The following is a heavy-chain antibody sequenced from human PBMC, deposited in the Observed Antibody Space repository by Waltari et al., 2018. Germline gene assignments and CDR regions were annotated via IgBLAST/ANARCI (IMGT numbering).Heavy chain of an antibody. CDR2: ISSSSSYI. CDR1: GFTFSSYS. CDR3: ARGLGLAAYVDY. D-gene: IGHD6-19*01. Sequence: EVQLVESGGGLVKPGGSLRLSCAASGFTFSSYSMNWVRQAPGKGLEWVASISSSSSYIYYAASVKGRFTISRDNSKNSLYLQMNSLRAEDTAVYYCARGLGLAAYVDYWGQGTLVTVSS. J-gene: IGHJ4*02. V-gene: IGHV3-21*01.